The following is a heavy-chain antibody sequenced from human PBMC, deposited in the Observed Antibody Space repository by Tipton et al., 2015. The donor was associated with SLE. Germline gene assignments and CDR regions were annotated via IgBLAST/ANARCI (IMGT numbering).Heavy chain of an antibody. V-gene: IGHV4-4*08. J-gene: IGHJ5*01. CDR3: ARPKALVGATGSASAPTLFPLVS. CDR2: IFTSGST. Sequence: TLSLTCTVSGGSIGSYYWSWLRQPPGKGLEWIGYIFTSGSTNNNPSLKSRGTISVDTSKNQFSLRLSSVTAADTAVYYCARPKALVGATGSASAPTLFPLVSW. CDR1: GGSIGSYY. D-gene: IGHD1-26*01.